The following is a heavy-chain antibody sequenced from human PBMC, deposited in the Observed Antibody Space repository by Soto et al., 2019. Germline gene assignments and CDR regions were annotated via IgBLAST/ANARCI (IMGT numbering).Heavy chain of an antibody. CDR2: IDYSGRT. CDR1: GYLISSGYY. D-gene: IGHD3-22*01. V-gene: IGHV4-38-2*02. Sequence: PSETLSLTCSVSGYLISSGYYWGWVRQTPGKGLEWLGSIDYSGRTYKNPSLKSRVSASVDLSKDHFSLNLRSVTAADTAVYFCARDRSSGYDSYYFEYWGRVTMGTVAS. CDR3: ARDRSSGYDSYYFEY. J-gene: IGHJ4*02.